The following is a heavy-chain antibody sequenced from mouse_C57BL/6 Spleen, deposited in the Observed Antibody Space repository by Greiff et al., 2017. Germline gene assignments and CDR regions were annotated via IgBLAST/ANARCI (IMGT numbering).Heavy chain of an antibody. CDR2: INPGSGGT. CDR3: ARGTVVALYAMDY. Sequence: QVQLQQSGAELVRPGTSVKVSCKASGYAFTNYLIEWVKQRPGQGLEWIGVINPGSGGTNYNEKFKGKATLTADKSSSTAYMQLSSLTSEDSAVYVCARGTVVALYAMDYWGQGTSVTVSS. V-gene: IGHV1-54*01. CDR1: GYAFTNYL. D-gene: IGHD1-1*01. J-gene: IGHJ4*01.